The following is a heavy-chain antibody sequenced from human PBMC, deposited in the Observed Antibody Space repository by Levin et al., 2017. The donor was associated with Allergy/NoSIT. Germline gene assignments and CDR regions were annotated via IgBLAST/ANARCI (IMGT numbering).Heavy chain of an antibody. CDR1: GFTVSSNY. CDR2: YYGDGRT. CDR3: ARLSGTVWSPFDL. D-gene: IGHD1-1*01. Sequence: PGGSLRLSCAASGFTVSSNYMSWVRQAPGKGLEWVSLYYGDGRTAYGDSVKGRLTISRDISRNTLDLQMNSLRAEDTALYYCARLSGTVWSPFDLWGQGTLVTVSS. J-gene: IGHJ4*02. V-gene: IGHV3-53*01.